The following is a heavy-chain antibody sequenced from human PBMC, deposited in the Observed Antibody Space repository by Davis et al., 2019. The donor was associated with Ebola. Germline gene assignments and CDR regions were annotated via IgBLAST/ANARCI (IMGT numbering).Heavy chain of an antibody. J-gene: IGHJ5*02. CDR2: IYYSGST. CDR3: AREGSITGIFDWFDP. Sequence: MPSETLSLTCTISGGSISSYYWSWIRQPPGKGLEWIGYIYYSGSTTYNPSLKSRVTISVDKSKNQFSLKLSSVTAADTAVYYCAREGSITGIFDWFDPWGQGTLVTVSS. V-gene: IGHV4-59*12. D-gene: IGHD1-20*01. CDR1: GGSISSYY.